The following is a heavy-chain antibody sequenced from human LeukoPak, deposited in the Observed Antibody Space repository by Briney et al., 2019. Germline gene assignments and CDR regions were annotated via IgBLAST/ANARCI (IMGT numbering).Heavy chain of an antibody. CDR3: ARPRYGSGSLDS. Sequence: SETLSLTCAVYGGSFSGHYWTWIRQPPGKGLEWIGEINHSGSTTYNPSLNSRVTISVDTSKNQFSLRLSSVTAADTAVYYCARPRYGSGSLDSWGQGILFTVSS. CDR1: GGSFSGHY. CDR2: INHSGST. D-gene: IGHD3-10*01. V-gene: IGHV4-34*01. J-gene: IGHJ4*02.